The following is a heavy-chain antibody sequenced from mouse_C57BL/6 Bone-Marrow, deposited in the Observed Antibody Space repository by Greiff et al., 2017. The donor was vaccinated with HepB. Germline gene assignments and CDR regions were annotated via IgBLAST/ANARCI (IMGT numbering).Heavy chain of an antibody. CDR1: GYSITSGYY. V-gene: IGHV3-6*01. CDR2: ISYDGSN. Sequence: EVQLQESGPGLVKPSQSLSLTCSVTGYSITSGYYWNWIRQFPGNKLEWMGYISYDGSNNYNPSLKNRISITRDTSKNQFFLKLNSVTTEDTATYYCAREWDYWGQGTSVTVSS. J-gene: IGHJ4*01. CDR3: AREWDY.